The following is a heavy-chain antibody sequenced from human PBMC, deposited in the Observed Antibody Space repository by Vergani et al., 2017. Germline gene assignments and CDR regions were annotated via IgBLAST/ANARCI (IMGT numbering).Heavy chain of an antibody. D-gene: IGHD5/OR15-5a*01. J-gene: IGHJ6*02. V-gene: IGHV1-58*01. CDR3: AASGSRIYDRYYYYCMDV. Sequence: QLVQSGAEVKKPGTSVKVSCKASGFTFTSSAVQWVRQARGQRLEWIGWIVVGSGNTNYAQKFQERVTITRDMSTSTAYMELRSLRSEDTAVYYCAASGSRIYDRYYYYCMDVWGQGTTVTVSS. CDR1: GFTFTSSA. CDR2: IVVGSGNT.